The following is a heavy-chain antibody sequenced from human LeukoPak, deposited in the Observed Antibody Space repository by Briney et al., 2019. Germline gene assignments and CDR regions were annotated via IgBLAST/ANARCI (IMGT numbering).Heavy chain of an antibody. CDR3: VTDRARLFWYFVL. CDR1: GSTLSDLS. Sequence: GASVNVSLKVSGSTLSDLSIHWVRQAPGKGLEYVGGSDPEDGEALHAQNFQGRVTMTEDTSIDTAYMELSSLRSEDTAVYYCVTDRARLFWYFVLWGRGTLVTVSS. V-gene: IGHV1-24*01. D-gene: IGHD2-21*02. J-gene: IGHJ2*01. CDR2: SDPEDGEA.